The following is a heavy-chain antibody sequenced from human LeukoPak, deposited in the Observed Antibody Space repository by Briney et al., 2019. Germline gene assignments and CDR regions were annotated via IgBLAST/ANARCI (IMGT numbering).Heavy chain of an antibody. D-gene: IGHD3-9*01. CDR3: AREAGVLRYFDWLSRKYYFDY. J-gene: IGHJ4*02. CDR1: GGSISSYY. Sequence: PSETLSLTCTVSGGSISSYYWSWIRQPPGKGLEWTGYIYYSGSTNYNPSLKSRVTISVDTSKNQFSLKLSSVTATDTAVYYCAREAGVLRYFDWLSRKYYFDYWGQGTLVTVSS. CDR2: IYYSGST. V-gene: IGHV4-59*01.